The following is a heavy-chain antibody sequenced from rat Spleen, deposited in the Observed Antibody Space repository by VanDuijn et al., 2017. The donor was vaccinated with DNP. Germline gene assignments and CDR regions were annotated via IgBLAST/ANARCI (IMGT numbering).Heavy chain of an antibody. Sequence: EVQLVESGGGLVQPGRSLKLSCAASGFTFSDYAMAWVRQAPKKGLEWVAAISSSGGAAYYRDSVKGRFTISRDNAKGNLYLQMDSLRSEDAATYYCTSPVPSGHYVMDAWGQGTSVTVSS. D-gene: IGHD4-3*01. CDR1: GFTFSDYA. V-gene: IGHV5S23*01. CDR2: ISSSGGAA. CDR3: TSPVPSGHYVMDA. J-gene: IGHJ4*01.